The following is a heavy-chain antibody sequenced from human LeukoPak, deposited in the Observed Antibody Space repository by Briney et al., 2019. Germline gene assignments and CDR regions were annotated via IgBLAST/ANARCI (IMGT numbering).Heavy chain of an antibody. CDR3: AKDQSGDSYYFDY. V-gene: IGHV3-30*18. J-gene: IGHJ4*02. CDR2: ISYDGSNK. CDR1: GFTFSSYG. Sequence: PGRSLRLSCAASGFTFSSYGMHWVRQAPGKGLEWVTIISYDGSNKLYADSVKGRLTISRDNSKNTLYLQMNSLRVEDTAVYYCAKDQSGDSYYFDYWGQGTLVTVSS. D-gene: IGHD4-17*01.